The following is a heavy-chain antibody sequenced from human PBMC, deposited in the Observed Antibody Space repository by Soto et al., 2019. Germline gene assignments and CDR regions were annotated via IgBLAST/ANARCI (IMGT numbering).Heavy chain of an antibody. CDR2: IYYSGST. CDR3: ATYGSGSYTPTTIDY. V-gene: IGHV4-31*03. J-gene: IGHJ4*02. Sequence: PSETLALTCTVSGGSISSGGYYWSWIRQHPGKGLEWIGYIYYSGSTYYNPSLKSRVTISVDTSKNQFSLKLSSVTAADTAVYYCATYGSGSYTPTTIDYWGQGTLLTXSS. CDR1: GGSISSGGYY. D-gene: IGHD3-10*01.